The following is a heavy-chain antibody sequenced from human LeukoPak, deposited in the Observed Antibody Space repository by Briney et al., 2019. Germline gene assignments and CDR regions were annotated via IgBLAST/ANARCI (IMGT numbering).Heavy chain of an antibody. CDR2: FDPADDKT. J-gene: IGHJ4*02. CDR1: GYSLTELS. V-gene: IGHV1-24*01. D-gene: IGHD3-22*01. CDR3: ATYDSSGYLDY. Sequence: GASVKVSCKVSGYSLTELSMHWVRQALGKGLEWMGGFDPADDKTIFAQKFQGRVTLTEDTSTDTAYMELSSLRSEDTAVYYCATYDSSGYLDYWGQGTLVTVSS.